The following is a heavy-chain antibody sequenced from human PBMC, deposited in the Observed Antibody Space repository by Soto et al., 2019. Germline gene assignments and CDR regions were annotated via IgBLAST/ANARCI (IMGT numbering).Heavy chain of an antibody. D-gene: IGHD3-16*02. J-gene: IGHJ4*02. V-gene: IGHV3-74*01. CDR3: VRYPRSVGGSYRPDY. Sequence: EVQLVESGGGLVQPGGSLRLSCAASGFTFSSYWMHWVRQVPEKGLVWVSRINSDGSITNYADAVKGRFTISRDNVKNTLYLQMNSLRAEATAVYYCVRYPRSVGGSYRPDYCCQGTLVTVSS. CDR1: GFTFSSYW. CDR2: INSDGSIT.